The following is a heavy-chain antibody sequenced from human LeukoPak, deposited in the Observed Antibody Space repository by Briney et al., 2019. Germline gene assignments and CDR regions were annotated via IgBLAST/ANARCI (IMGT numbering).Heavy chain of an antibody. CDR2: ISSSSSYI. CDR3: AREREYYDFWSGHPPTGYFDY. Sequence: GGSLRLSCAASGFTFSSYSMNWVRQAPGKGLEWVSSISSSSSYIYYADSVKGRFTISRDNAKNSLYLQMNSLRAEDTAVYYCAREREYYDFWSGHPPTGYFDYWGQGTLVTVSS. V-gene: IGHV3-21*01. J-gene: IGHJ4*02. CDR1: GFTFSSYS. D-gene: IGHD3-3*01.